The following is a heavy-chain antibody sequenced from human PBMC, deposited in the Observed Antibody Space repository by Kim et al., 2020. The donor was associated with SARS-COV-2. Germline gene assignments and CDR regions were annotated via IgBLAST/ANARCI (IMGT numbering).Heavy chain of an antibody. V-gene: IGHV3-30*18. CDR2: ILHDGINK. CDR1: GFTFSNYG. Sequence: GGSLRLSCAASGFTFSNYGMHWVRQAPGKGLEWVAAILHDGINKYYADSVKGRLTISRDNSKNTLYLQMDSLRSDDTAVYYCAKTYYSASGSFRTPGYWGQGTLVTVSS. J-gene: IGHJ4*02. D-gene: IGHD3-10*01. CDR3: AKTYYSASGSFRTPGY.